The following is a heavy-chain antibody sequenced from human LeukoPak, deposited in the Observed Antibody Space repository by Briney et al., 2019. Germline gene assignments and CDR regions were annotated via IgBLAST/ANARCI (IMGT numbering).Heavy chain of an antibody. D-gene: IGHD3-16*02. V-gene: IGHV5-51*01. J-gene: IGHJ4*02. Sequence: GGPLKISCKGSGYSFTSYWIGWVRQMPGKGLEWMGIIYPGDSDTRYSPSFQGQVTISADKSISTAYLQWSSLKASDTAMYYCARLITFGGVIVTLDYWGQGTLVTVSS. CDR1: GYSFTSYW. CDR2: IYPGDSDT. CDR3: ARLITFGGVIVTLDY.